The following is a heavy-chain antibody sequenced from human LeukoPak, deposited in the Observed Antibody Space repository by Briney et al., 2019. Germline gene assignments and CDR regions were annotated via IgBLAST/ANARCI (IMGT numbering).Heavy chain of an antibody. CDR3: ASVNYYDSSGTWDY. V-gene: IGHV1-69*05. J-gene: IGHJ4*02. D-gene: IGHD3-22*01. Sequence: SVKVSCKASGGTFSSYAISWVRQAPGQGVEWMGGIIPIFGTANYAQKFQGRVTITTDESTSTAYMELSSLRSEDTAVYYCASVNYYDSSGTWDYWGQGTLVTVSS. CDR1: GGTFSSYA. CDR2: IIPIFGTA.